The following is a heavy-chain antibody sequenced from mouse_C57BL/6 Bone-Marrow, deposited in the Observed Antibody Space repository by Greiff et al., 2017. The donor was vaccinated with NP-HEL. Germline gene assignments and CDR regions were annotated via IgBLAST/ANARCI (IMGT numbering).Heavy chain of an antibody. J-gene: IGHJ3*01. V-gene: IGHV14-3*01. CDR3: TRPPLYGSSYDGFAY. D-gene: IGHD1-1*01. Sequence: EVQVVESVAELVRPGASVKLSCTASGFNIKNSYMHWVKQRPEQGLEWIGRIDPANGNTKYAPKFQGKATITVDTSSNTAYLQLSSLTSEDTAIYYCTRPPLYGSSYDGFAYWGQGTLVTVSA. CDR1: GFNIKNSY. CDR2: IDPANGNT.